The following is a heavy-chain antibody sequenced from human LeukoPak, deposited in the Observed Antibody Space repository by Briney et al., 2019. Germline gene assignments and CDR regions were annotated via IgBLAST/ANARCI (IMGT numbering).Heavy chain of an antibody. J-gene: IGHJ4*02. CDR3: AKVSSSSGYFIH. CDR1: GSTFSSYA. Sequence: GGSLRLSCAASGSTFSSYAIHWVRQAPGKGLEWVSGISVSGGSTYYADSVKGRFTISRDNSKNTLYLQMNSLRVGDTAVYYCAKVSSSSGYFIHWGQGTLVTVSS. V-gene: IGHV3-23*01. D-gene: IGHD3-22*01. CDR2: ISVSGGST.